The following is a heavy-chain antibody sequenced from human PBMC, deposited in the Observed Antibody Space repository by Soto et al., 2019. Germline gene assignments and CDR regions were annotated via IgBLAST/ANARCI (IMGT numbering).Heavy chain of an antibody. CDR2: INTSGKII. J-gene: IGHJ6*02. D-gene: IGHD2-15*01. V-gene: IGHV3-48*03. Sequence: PVGSLRLSCAASGFTSSTYEMNWVRQAPGKGLEWVAYINTSGKIIYYADSVKGRFTISRDSAKNSLYLQINSLRPEDTAVYYCARDLTNIGRTWYGTDNYYYGMDVWGQGATVTVSS. CDR1: GFTSSTYE. CDR3: ARDLTNIGRTWYGTDNYYYGMDV.